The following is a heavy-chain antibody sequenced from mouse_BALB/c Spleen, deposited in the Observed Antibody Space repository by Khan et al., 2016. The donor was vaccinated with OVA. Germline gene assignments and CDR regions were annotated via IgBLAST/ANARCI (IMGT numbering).Heavy chain of an antibody. J-gene: IGHJ1*01. V-gene: IGHV3-5*02. D-gene: IGHD1-1*01. Sequence: EVQLQESGPGLVKPSQTVSLTCTVTGISITSGNYRWSWIRQFPGNKLEWIGNIYYSGTVTYHPSLTSRTTITRDTSKNQFFLEMNSLTAEDTDTYDCARDYGSLYWYFDVGGAGTTVTVSS. CDR1: GISITSGNYR. CDR3: ARDYGSLYWYFDV. CDR2: IYYSGTV.